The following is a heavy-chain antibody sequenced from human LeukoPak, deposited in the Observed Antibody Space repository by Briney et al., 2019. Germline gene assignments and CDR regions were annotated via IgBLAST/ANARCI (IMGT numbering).Heavy chain of an antibody. CDR3: ARDWFDTALV. Sequence: SETLSLTCSVSGGSISSSTYYWGWIRQPPGKGLEWIGSIYYSGSTYYNPSLKSRVTISVDTTKNQFSLKLSSVTAADTAVYYCARDWFDTALVWGQGTLVTVSS. CDR2: IYYSGST. J-gene: IGHJ4*02. CDR1: GGSISSSTYY. V-gene: IGHV4-39*07. D-gene: IGHD5-18*01.